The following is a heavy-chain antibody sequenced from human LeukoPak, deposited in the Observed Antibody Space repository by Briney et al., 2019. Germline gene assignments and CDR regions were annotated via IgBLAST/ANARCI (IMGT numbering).Heavy chain of an antibody. CDR1: GGSFSGYY. CDR3: SRCSAVITFGAVIARAFDY. CDR2: INHSGST. Sequence: PSETLSLTCAVYGGSFSGYYWSWIRQPPGKGLEWIGAINHSGSTTYNPSLKSRVTISVNTSKNQLPLKLSSVTAADTAGSYSSRCSAVITFGAVIARAFDYWGQGTLVTVSS. D-gene: IGHD3-16*02. V-gene: IGHV4-34*01. J-gene: IGHJ4*02.